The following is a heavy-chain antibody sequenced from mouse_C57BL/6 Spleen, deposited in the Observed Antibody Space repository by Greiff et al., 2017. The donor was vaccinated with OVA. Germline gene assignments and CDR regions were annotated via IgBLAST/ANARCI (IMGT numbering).Heavy chain of an antibody. V-gene: IGHV1-22*01. CDR2: INPNNGGT. CDR3: ARESYAYDVYAMDY. J-gene: IGHJ4*01. Sequence: VQLKQSGPELVKPGASVKMSCKASGYTFTDYNLHWVKQSHGKSLEWIGYINPNNGGTSYNQKFKGKATLTIHQSSRTSYMALRNLLSEDSAVYYCARESYAYDVYAMDYWGQGTSVTVSS. CDR1: GYTFTDYN. D-gene: IGHD2-2*01.